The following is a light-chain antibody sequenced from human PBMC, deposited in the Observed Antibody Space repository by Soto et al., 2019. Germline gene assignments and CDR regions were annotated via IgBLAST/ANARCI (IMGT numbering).Light chain of an antibody. Sequence: EIVLTQSPGTLSLSPGERATLSCGASQTIKSDYLAWYQQKPGLPPRLLMFGASSRPTGIPDRFSGSGSGTELTLPISRLEPEDFAVYYCQQYGSSPVTFGPGTKVEI. J-gene: IGKJ1*01. CDR1: QTIKSDY. CDR2: GAS. V-gene: IGKV3-20*01. CDR3: QQYGSSPVT.